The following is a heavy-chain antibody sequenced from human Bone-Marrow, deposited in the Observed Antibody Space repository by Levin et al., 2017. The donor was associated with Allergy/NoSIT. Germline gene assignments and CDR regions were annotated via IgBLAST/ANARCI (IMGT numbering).Heavy chain of an antibody. J-gene: IGHJ2*01. CDR2: IDPSDSYT. D-gene: IGHD2-8*01. CDR3: ARMYDWYFDL. Sequence: RGESLKISCKGSGYSFTSYWISWVRQMPGKGLEWMGRIDPSDSYTNYSPSFQGHVTISADKSISTAYLQWSSLKASDTAMYYCARMYDWYFDLWGRGTLVTVSS. V-gene: IGHV5-10-1*01. CDR1: GYSFTSYW.